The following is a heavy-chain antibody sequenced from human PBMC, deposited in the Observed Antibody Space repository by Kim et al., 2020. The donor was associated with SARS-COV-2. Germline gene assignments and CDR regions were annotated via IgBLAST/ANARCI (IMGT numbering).Heavy chain of an antibody. V-gene: IGHV1-69*13. D-gene: IGHD3-10*01. J-gene: IGHJ3*02. CDR2: IIPIFGTA. CDR1: GGTFSSYA. CDR3: ARGPYGLRGAFDI. Sequence: SVKVSCKASGGTFSSYAISWVRQAPGQGLEWMGGIIPIFGTANYAQKFQGRVTITADESTSTAYMELSSLRSEDTAVYYCARGPYGLRGAFDIWGQGTMVTVSS.